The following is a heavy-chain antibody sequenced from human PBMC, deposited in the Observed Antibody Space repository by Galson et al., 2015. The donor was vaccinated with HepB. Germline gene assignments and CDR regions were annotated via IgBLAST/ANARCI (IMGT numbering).Heavy chain of an antibody. J-gene: IGHJ4*02. CDR3: ARLGAAAGFLDY. CDR2: ISGYSANT. D-gene: IGHD6-13*01. CDR1: GYTFTNFA. Sequence: SVKVSCKASGYTFTNFAVGWVRQAPAQGLEWMGWISGYSANTNYAQKLQGRVTMTTDTSTSTAYMELRGLRSDDTAVYYCARLGAAAGFLDYWGQGTLVTVSS. V-gene: IGHV1-18*01.